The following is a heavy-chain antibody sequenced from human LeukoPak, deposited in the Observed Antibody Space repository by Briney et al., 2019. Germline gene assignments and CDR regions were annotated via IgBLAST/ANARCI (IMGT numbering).Heavy chain of an antibody. CDR2: TYYSGST. Sequence: PSETLSLTCTASGGSISSYYWSWIRQPPGKGLEWIGYTYYSGSTNYNPSLKSRVTISVDTSKNQFSLKLSSVTAADTAVYYCARLAGDQAFDYWGQGTLVTVSS. D-gene: IGHD7-27*01. V-gene: IGHV4-59*08. CDR3: ARLAGDQAFDY. CDR1: GGSISSYY. J-gene: IGHJ4*02.